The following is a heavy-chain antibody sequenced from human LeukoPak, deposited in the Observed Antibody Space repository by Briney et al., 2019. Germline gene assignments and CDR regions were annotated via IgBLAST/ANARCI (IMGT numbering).Heavy chain of an antibody. CDR2: IYTSGST. V-gene: IGHV4-61*02. D-gene: IGHD4-23*01. Sequence: PSETLSLTCTVSGGSISSGGYYWSWIRQPAGKGLEWIGRIYTSGSTNYNPSLKSRVTISVDTSKNQFSLKLSSVTAADTAVYYCARRSGRGYGGKRMVFDYWGQGTLVTVSS. CDR3: ARRSGRGYGGKRMVFDY. CDR1: GGSISSGGYY. J-gene: IGHJ4*02.